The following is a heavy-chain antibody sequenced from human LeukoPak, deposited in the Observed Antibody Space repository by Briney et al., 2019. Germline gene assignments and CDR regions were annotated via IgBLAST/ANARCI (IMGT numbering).Heavy chain of an antibody. CDR2: IYTSGST. Sequence: SETLSLTCAVYGGSFSGYYWNWIRQPPGKGLEWIGRIYTSGSTNYNPSLKSRVTISVDTSKNQFSLKLSSVAAAGTAVYYCARGKYQLLYTHWGQGTLVTVSS. CDR1: GGSFSGYY. V-gene: IGHV4-4*08. CDR3: ARGKYQLLYTH. J-gene: IGHJ4*02. D-gene: IGHD2-2*02.